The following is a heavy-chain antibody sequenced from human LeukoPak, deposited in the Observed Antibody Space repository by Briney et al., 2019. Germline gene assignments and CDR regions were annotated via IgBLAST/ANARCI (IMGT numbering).Heavy chain of an antibody. CDR3: ARDRYYYGSGSPTELDY. CDR1: GFTFSSYW. J-gene: IGHJ4*02. D-gene: IGHD3-10*01. CDR2: IKQDGSEK. V-gene: IGHV3-7*01. Sequence: PGGSLRLSCAASGFTFSSYWMSWVRQAPGKGLEWVANIKQDGSEKYYVDSVKGRFTISRDNAKNSLYLQMNSLRAEDTAAYYCARDRYYYGSGSPTELDYWGQGTLVTVSS.